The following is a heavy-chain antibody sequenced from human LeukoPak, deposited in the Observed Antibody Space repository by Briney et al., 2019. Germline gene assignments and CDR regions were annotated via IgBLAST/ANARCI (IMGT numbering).Heavy chain of an antibody. CDR2: IIPIFGAA. CDR3: AREGETVTTHWFDP. V-gene: IGHV1-69*01. D-gene: IGHD4-17*01. J-gene: IGHJ5*02. Sequence: SVKVSCKASGRTFNSYAISWVRQAPGQGLEWMGGIIPIFGAANYAQKFQGRVTITADESTSTAYMELSSLRSEDTAVYYCAREGETVTTHWFDPWGQGTLVTVSS. CDR1: GRTFNSYA.